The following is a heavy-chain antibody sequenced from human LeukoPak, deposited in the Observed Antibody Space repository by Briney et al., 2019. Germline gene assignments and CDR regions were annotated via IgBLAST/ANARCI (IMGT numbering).Heavy chain of an antibody. CDR1: GYTFTSYY. CDR2: INPSGGST. V-gene: IGHV1-46*01. CDR3: ARLIAASDQFDY. Sequence: GASVKVSCKASGYTFTSYYMHWVRQAPGQGLEWMGIINPSGGSTSYAQKFQGRVTMTRDMSTSTVYMELSSLRSEDTAVYDCARLIAASDQFDYWGQGTLVTVSS. D-gene: IGHD6-6*01. J-gene: IGHJ4*02.